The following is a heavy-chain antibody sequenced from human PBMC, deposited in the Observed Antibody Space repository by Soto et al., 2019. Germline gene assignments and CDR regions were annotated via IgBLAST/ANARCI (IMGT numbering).Heavy chain of an antibody. CDR3: ARDLASGWSLGRSY. D-gene: IGHD6-19*01. V-gene: IGHV3-33*01. Sequence: QVQLVESGGGVVQPGRSLRLSCAASGFTFSSYGMHWVRQAPGKGLEWVAVIWYDGSNKYYADSVKGRFTISRDNSKNTLYLQMNSLRAEDTAVYYCARDLASGWSLGRSYWGQGTLVTVSS. CDR1: GFTFSSYG. CDR2: IWYDGSNK. J-gene: IGHJ4*02.